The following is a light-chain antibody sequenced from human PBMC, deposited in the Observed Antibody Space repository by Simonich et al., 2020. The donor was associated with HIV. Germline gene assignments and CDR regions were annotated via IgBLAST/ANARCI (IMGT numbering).Light chain of an antibody. CDR1: RSNIGAGYD. V-gene: IGLV1-40*01. CDR3: QSYDSSLSAL. J-gene: IGLJ2*01. CDR2: GNN. Sequence: QSVLTQPPSVSGAPGQRVTISCTGRRSNIGAGYDVHWYPQLPGTAPKLLIYGNNNRPSGVPDRFSGSKSGTSASLAITGLQAEDEADYYCQSYDSSLSALFGGGTKLTVL.